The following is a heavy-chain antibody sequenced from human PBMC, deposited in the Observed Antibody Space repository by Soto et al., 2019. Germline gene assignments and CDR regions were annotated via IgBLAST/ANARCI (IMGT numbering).Heavy chain of an antibody. CDR2: IKSKADGETT. CDR1: NFAFTNAY. J-gene: IGHJ4*01. CDR3: THYKGPAWQNDFFDN. Sequence: GGSLRLSCTASNFAFTNAYMNWVRQAPGKGLEWVGRIKSKADGETTDYAAPVEDRFTVSRDDSKNTLHLHMTSLKTEDTAVYFCTHYKGPAWQNDFFDNWGHGTLVTVSS. D-gene: IGHD3-10*01. V-gene: IGHV3-15*07.